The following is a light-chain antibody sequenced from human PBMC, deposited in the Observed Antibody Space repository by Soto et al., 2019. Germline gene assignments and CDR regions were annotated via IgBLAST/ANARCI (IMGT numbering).Light chain of an antibody. J-gene: IGKJ2*01. V-gene: IGKV1-33*01. Sequence: DIRMTQSPSSLSASVGDRVTITCQASQDISNYLNWYQQKPGKAPKLLIYDASNLETGVPSRFSGSGSGTDFTFTISSLQPEDIATYYCQQYDNRPPYTFGQGTKLEIK. CDR2: DAS. CDR1: QDISNY. CDR3: QQYDNRPPYT.